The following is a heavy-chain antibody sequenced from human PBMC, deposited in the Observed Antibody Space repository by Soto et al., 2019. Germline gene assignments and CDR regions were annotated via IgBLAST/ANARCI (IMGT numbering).Heavy chain of an antibody. CDR1: CGSISYDDYY. Sequence: SETLSLTCTVSCGSISYDDYYWRWISQPPGKGLEWIGYIYYSGRTYYNPSLKSRLTLSVDKSKNRFSLRLNSVTAADTAVDYCARYTSSVPTYYLDYWGQGAVVTVPS. J-gene: IGHJ4*02. CDR3: ARYTSSVPTYYLDY. V-gene: IGHV4-30-4*01. CDR2: IYYSGRT.